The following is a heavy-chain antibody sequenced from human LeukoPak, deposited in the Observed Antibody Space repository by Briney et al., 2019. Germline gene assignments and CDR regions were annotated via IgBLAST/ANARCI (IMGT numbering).Heavy chain of an antibody. V-gene: IGHV1-2*02. Sequence: ASVKVSCKASGYTFTGYYMHWVRQAPGQGLEWMGWINPNSGGTNYAQKFQGRVTMTRDTSISTAYMELSRLRSDDTAVYYCARGGAELAHEPFDYWGQGALVTVSS. D-gene: IGHD1-1*01. CDR1: GYTFTGYY. J-gene: IGHJ4*02. CDR2: INPNSGGT. CDR3: ARGGAELAHEPFDY.